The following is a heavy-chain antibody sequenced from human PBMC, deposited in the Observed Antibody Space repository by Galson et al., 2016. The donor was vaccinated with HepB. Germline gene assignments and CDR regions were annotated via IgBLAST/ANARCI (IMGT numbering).Heavy chain of an antibody. Sequence: TLSLTCAVSGGSISSGAYSWSWIRQPPGKGLEWIGYIFHSGGTYYNPSLKSRVTISLDRSKNQFSLNLSSVVAADTAVYYCTRGRIAGPFDYWGQGTLVTVSS. V-gene: IGHV4-30-2*01. J-gene: IGHJ4*02. CDR1: GGSISSGAYS. D-gene: IGHD2-15*01. CDR3: TRGRIAGPFDY. CDR2: IFHSGGT.